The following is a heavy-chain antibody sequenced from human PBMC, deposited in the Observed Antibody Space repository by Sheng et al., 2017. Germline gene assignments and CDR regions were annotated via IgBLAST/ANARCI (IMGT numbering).Heavy chain of an antibody. Sequence: QVQLVQSGAEAKKPGSSVKVSCKASGGTFSTYAISWVRQAPGQGLEWMGGIIPIVGIAKFAQKFQGRVTITADTSTSTAYMELSSLTYEDTAVYYCARDHWWVGLAGRRDHYYYMDVWGNGTTVTVSS. D-gene: IGHD6-13*01. V-gene: IGHV1-69*04. CDR2: IIPIVGIA. CDR3: ARDHWWVGLAGRRDHYYYMDV. CDR1: GGTFSTYA. J-gene: IGHJ6*03.